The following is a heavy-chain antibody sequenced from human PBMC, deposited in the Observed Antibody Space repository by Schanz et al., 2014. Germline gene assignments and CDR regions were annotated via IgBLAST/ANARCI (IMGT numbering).Heavy chain of an antibody. CDR3: AKQIHYDILTVTRN. V-gene: IGHV3-30-3*01. J-gene: IGHJ4*02. CDR2: ISYDGSNK. D-gene: IGHD3-9*01. CDR1: GFTLSSYA. Sequence: QVQLVESGGGVVQPGRSLRLSCAAYGFTLSSYAMHWVRQAPGKGLEWVAVISYDGSNKYYADSVKGRFTISRDNSKNTLYLQMNTLRAEDTAVDYCAKQIHYDILTVTRNWGQGTLVTVSS.